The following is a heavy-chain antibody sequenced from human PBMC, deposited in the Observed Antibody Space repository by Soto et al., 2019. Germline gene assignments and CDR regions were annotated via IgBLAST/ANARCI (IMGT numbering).Heavy chain of an antibody. V-gene: IGHV5-10-1*01. J-gene: IGHJ6*04. D-gene: IGHD2-2*01. CDR1: EYSFTSHW. Sequence: GEPLKISCKGSEYSFTSHWISWVRKMPGKGLEWMGRIDPSDSYTNYSPSFQGHVTISADKSLSTAYLQWSSLKTSDTAMYYWARHWDLFVVVPAAMPSSYPSGMAVWAKGTTDPVSS. CDR2: IDPSDSYT. CDR3: ARHWDLFVVVPAAMPSSYPSGMAV.